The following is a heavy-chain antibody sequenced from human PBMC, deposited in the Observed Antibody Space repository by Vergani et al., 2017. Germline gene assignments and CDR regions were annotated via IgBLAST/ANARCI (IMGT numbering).Heavy chain of an antibody. CDR3: AREGAWIQLWSPQRVYYYYMDV. D-gene: IGHD5-18*01. V-gene: IGHV3-48*02. CDR1: GFTFSSYS. CDR2: ISSSSSTI. Sequence: EVQLVESGGGLVQPGGSLRLSCAASGFTFSSYSMNWVRQAPGKGLEWVSYISSSSSTIYYADSVKGRFTISSDNAKNSLYLQMNSLRDEDTAVYYCAREGAWIQLWSPQRVYYYYMDVWGKGTTVTVSS. J-gene: IGHJ6*03.